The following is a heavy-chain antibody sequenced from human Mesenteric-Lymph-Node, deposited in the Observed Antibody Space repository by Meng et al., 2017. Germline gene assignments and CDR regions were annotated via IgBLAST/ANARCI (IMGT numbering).Heavy chain of an antibody. CDR3: ARDPTGGEDHQRV. Sequence: QSLLQESGPGLVKPSGTLSLTCAVSGGSISSSNWWRWVRQPPGKGLEWIGKIYHSGITIYNPSLKSRVTMSVDNSKNQFSLKLNSMTAADTAVYYCARDPTGGEDHQRVWGQGTLVTVSS. J-gene: IGHJ4*02. CDR1: GGSISSSNW. D-gene: IGHD1-14*01. V-gene: IGHV4-4*02. CDR2: IYHSGIT.